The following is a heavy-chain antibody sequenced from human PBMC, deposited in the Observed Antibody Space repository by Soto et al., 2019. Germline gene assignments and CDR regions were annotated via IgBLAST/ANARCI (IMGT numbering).Heavy chain of an antibody. CDR3: AGGYNYALGY. V-gene: IGHV6-1*01. J-gene: IGHJ4*02. CDR2: TYYRSQWHN. Sequence: PSQTLSLTCAIAGDSVSSNSAAWHWIRQSPSRGLEWLGKTYYRSQWHNDYAVSLKSRIAINSDTSKNQFSLQLNSVTPEDTAVYYCAGGYNYALGYWGQGTLVTVSS. CDR1: GDSVSSNSAA. D-gene: IGHD5-18*01.